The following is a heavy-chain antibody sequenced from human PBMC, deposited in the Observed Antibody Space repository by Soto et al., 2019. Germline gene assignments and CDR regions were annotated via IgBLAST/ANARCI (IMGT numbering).Heavy chain of an antibody. CDR3: ARNLHGYCSSTSCYVPEY. Sequence: GGPLSLSCAASGFTFSSYSMNWVRQAPGEGVEGVSAISRSSSYIYYADSVKGRFTISRDNAKNSLYLQMNSLRAENTAVYYCARNLHGYCSSTSCYVPEYWGQGTLVTVSS. J-gene: IGHJ4*02. V-gene: IGHV3-21*01. CDR1: GFTFSSYS. CDR2: ISRSSSYI. D-gene: IGHD2-2*03.